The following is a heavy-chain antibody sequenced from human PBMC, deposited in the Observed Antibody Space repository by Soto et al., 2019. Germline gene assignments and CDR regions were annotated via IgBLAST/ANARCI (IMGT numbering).Heavy chain of an antibody. Sequence: GGSLRLSCSASGFTFSSSSMNWVRQAPCKGLEWVSYISSSRSTIYYADSVKGRFTISRDNAKNSLYLQMNSLRDEDTAVYYCARGIWQHYYDSSGSPNWFDPWGQGTLVTVSS. CDR3: ARGIWQHYYDSSGSPNWFDP. V-gene: IGHV3-48*02. CDR1: GFTFSSSS. D-gene: IGHD3-22*01. J-gene: IGHJ5*02. CDR2: ISSSRSTI.